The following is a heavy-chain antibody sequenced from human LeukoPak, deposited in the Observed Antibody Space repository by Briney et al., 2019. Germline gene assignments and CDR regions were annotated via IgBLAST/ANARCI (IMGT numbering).Heavy chain of an antibody. V-gene: IGHV3-30-3*01. CDR1: GFTFSSYA. CDR2: ISYDGSNK. J-gene: IGHJ6*02. Sequence: GSSLRLSCAASGFTFSSYALHWVRQAPGKGREGVAVISYDGSNKYYADSVKGRFTISRDNSKNTLYLQMNSLRAEDTAVYYCARDDADIYYYGMDVWGQGTTVTVSS. CDR3: ARDDADIYYYGMDV.